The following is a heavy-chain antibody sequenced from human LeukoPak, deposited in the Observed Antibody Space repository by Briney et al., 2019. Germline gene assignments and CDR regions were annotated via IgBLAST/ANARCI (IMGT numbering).Heavy chain of an antibody. D-gene: IGHD2-8*01. CDR3: AKDVCTSPRCLLYFDS. J-gene: IGHJ4*02. Sequence: PGGSLRLSCTTSGCSFSNYAMNWVRQAPGKGPEWVSGISGFNTYYADSVKGRFTIFRDNSKTVLYLQMDRLRAEDTAVYSCAKDVCTSPRCLLYFDSWGQGTLVTVSS. CDR2: ISGFNT. V-gene: IGHV3-23*01. CDR1: GCSFSNYA.